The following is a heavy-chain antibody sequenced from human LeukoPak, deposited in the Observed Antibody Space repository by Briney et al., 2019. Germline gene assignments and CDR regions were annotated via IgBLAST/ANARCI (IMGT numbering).Heavy chain of an antibody. J-gene: IGHJ5*02. CDR3: ARDREYQLLELGVDP. V-gene: IGHV1-2*02. CDR1: GYTFTGYY. D-gene: IGHD2-2*01. CDR2: INPNSGGT. Sequence: GASVKVSCKASGYTFTGYYMHWVRQAPGQGLEWMGWINPNSGGTNYAQKFQGRVTMTRDTSISTAYMELSRLRSDDTAVYYCARDREYQLLELGVDPWGQGTLVTVSS.